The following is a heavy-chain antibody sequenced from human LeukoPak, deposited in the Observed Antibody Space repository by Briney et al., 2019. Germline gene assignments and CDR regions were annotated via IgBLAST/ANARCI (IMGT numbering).Heavy chain of an antibody. V-gene: IGHV1-69*04. CDR2: IIPILGIA. J-gene: IGHJ5*02. D-gene: IGHD3-22*01. Sequence: SVKVSCKASGGTFSSYAISWVRQAPGQGLEWMGRIIPILGIANYAQKFQGRVTITADKSTSTAYMELSSLRSEDTAVYYCARDPVYYSKNWFDPWGQGTLVTVSS. CDR3: ARDPVYYSKNWFDP. CDR1: GGTFSSYA.